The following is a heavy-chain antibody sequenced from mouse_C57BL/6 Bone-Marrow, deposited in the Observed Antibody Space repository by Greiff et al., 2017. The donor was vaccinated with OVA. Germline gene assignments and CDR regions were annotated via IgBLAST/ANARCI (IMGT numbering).Heavy chain of an antibody. CDR2: IHPNSGTT. J-gene: IGHJ2*01. D-gene: IGHD1-1*01. Sequence: QVQLQQPGAELVKPGASVKLSCKASGYTFTSYWMHWVKQRPGQGLEWIGMIHPNSGTTNYNEKFKSKATLTVDTSSSTAYMQLSSLTSEDSAVYYCASLYCYGSAHWGQGTPLTVSS. CDR3: ASLYCYGSAH. CDR1: GYTFTSYW. V-gene: IGHV1-64*01.